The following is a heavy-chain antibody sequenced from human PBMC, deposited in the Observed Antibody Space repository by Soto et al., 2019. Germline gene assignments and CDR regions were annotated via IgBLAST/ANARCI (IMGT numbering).Heavy chain of an antibody. CDR1: GGSFSGYY. D-gene: IGHD3-3*01. CDR3: ARLALRFHGAFDI. J-gene: IGHJ3*02. CDR2: INHSGST. V-gene: IGHV4-34*01. Sequence: QVQLQQWGAGLLKPSETLSLTCAVYGGSFSGYYWSWIRQPPGKGLEWIGEINHSGSTNYNPSLKSRVTISVDTSKNQFSLKLSSVTGADTAVYYCARLALRFHGAFDIWGQGTMVTVSS.